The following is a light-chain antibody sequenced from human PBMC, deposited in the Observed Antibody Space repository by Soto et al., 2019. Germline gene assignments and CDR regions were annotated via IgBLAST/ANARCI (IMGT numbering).Light chain of an antibody. Sequence: QSALAQPASVSGSPGQSITISCTGTSSDVGAYNSVSWYQQHPHRAPQVIIYKGTQRPSGVSNRFSGSTSGNAASLTISGLQAEDEADYYCCSYAGSYIYVFGTGTKVTVL. CDR3: CSYAGSYIYV. J-gene: IGLJ1*01. CDR2: KGT. CDR1: SSDVGAYNS. V-gene: IGLV2-23*01.